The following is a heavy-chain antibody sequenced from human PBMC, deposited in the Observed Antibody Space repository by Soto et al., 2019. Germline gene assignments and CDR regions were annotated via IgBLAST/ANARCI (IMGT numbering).Heavy chain of an antibody. CDR1: GFTFDYYS. J-gene: IGHJ4*02. CDR2: ISGSGAFT. Sequence: EPQLVESGGGLVQPGGSLRLSCATSGFTFDYYSMNWVRQAPGKGLEWVSGISGSGAFTFYAASVEGRFTISRESSKNILYLQMNSLSVEDTAIYYCAKEIHDSMGGSDRHSYTDYWGQGTLVTASS. CDR3: AKEIHDSMGGSDRHSYTDY. V-gene: IGHV3-23*04. D-gene: IGHD3-16*02.